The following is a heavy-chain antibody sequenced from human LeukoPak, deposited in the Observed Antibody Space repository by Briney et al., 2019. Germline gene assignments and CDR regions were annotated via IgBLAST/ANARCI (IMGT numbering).Heavy chain of an antibody. CDR3: ARDKAGYSSSWYDNWFDP. CDR2: IYTSGST. D-gene: IGHD6-13*01. CDR1: GGSISSYY. V-gene: IGHV4-4*07. J-gene: IGHJ5*02. Sequence: SETLSFTCTVSGGSISSYYWSWIRQPAGKGLEWIGRIYTSGSTNYNPSLKSRVTMSVDTSKNQFSLKLSSVTAADTAVYYCARDKAGYSSSWYDNWFDPWGQGTLVTVSS.